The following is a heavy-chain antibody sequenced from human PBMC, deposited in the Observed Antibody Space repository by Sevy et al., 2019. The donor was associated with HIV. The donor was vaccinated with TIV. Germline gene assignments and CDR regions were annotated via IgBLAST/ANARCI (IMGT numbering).Heavy chain of an antibody. CDR3: AKDRRFSGSYYLDY. CDR1: GFTFSSYG. CDR2: IRYDGSNK. D-gene: IGHD1-26*01. Sequence: GGSLRLSCAASGFTFSSYGMHWVRQAPGKGLEWVAFIRYDGSNKYEADSVKGRFTISRDNSKNTLYLQMNSLGAEDTAVYYCAKDRRFSGSYYLDYWGQGTLVTVSS. J-gene: IGHJ4*02. V-gene: IGHV3-30*02.